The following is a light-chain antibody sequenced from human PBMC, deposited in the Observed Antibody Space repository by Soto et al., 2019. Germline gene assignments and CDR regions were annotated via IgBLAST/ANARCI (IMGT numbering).Light chain of an antibody. V-gene: IGKV2-28*01. CDR1: QSLLYINGYNY. CDR3: MEALQVPHT. Sequence: DIVMTQSPLSLPVTPGEPASISCRSSQSLLYINGYNYLDWYLQKPGQSPQLLIYLGSNRASGVPDRFSGSGSGTDFTLKISRVEAEDVGVYYCMEALQVPHTFGQGTKLEIK. J-gene: IGKJ2*01. CDR2: LGS.